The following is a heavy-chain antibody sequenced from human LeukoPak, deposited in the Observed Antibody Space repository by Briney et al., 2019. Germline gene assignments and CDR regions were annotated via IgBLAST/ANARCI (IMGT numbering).Heavy chain of an antibody. J-gene: IGHJ5*02. D-gene: IGHD2-2*01. CDR1: GFTFSSYS. CDR3: ARDLDRLVPAAIPWFDP. Sequence: GGSLRLSCAASGFTFSSYSMNWVRQAPGKGLEWVSSISSSSSYIYYADSVKGRFTISRDNAKNSLYLQMNSLRAEDTAVYYCARDLDRLVPAAIPWFDPWGQGTLVTVSS. CDR2: ISSSSSYI. V-gene: IGHV3-21*01.